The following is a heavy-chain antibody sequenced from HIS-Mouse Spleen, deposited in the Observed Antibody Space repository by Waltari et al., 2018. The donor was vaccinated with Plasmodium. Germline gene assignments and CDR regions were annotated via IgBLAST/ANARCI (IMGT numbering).Heavy chain of an antibody. V-gene: IGHV3-13*01. D-gene: IGHD6-6*01. CDR1: GFTFSRYD. J-gene: IGHJ4*02. CDR3: ARGPTYSSSYYFDY. Sequence: EVQLVESGGGLVQPGGSLRLPCAASGFTFSRYDVHCVRQATGKGLEWVSAIGTAGDTYYPGSVKGRFTISRENAKNSLYLQMNSLRAGDTAVYYCARGPTYSSSYYFDYWGQGTLVTVSS. CDR2: IGTAGDT.